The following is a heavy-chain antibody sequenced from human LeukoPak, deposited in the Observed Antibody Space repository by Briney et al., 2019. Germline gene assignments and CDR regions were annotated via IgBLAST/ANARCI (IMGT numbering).Heavy chain of an antibody. Sequence: PGRSLRLSCAASGFTFEDHVMHWVRQAPGKGLEWVSSISWSGDRMGYADAVKGRFTISRGNAKNSLFLQMNSLRVEDTALNYCAKDLGGSATTVWGQGTLVTVSS. CDR3: AKDLGGSATTV. V-gene: IGHV3-9*01. D-gene: IGHD2-2*01. CDR1: GFTFEDHV. J-gene: IGHJ4*02. CDR2: ISWSGDRM.